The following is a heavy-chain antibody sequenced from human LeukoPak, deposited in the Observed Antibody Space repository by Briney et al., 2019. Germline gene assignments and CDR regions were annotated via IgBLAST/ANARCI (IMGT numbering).Heavy chain of an antibody. V-gene: IGHV4-39*01. CDR3: ARRNFGSSYRDY. Sequence: SETLSLTCTVSGGSISSSSYYWGWIRQPPGKGLEWIGNIYYSGTTSYNPTLRSRVTISLDTSKSQFSLNLGSVTAADTAIYYCARRNFGSSYRDYWGQGTPVTVSS. CDR1: GGSISSSSYY. CDR2: IYYSGTT. J-gene: IGHJ4*02. D-gene: IGHD6-6*01.